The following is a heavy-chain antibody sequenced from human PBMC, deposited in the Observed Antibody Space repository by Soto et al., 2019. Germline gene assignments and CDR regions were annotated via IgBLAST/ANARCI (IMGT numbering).Heavy chain of an antibody. J-gene: IGHJ4*02. Sequence: GGSLRLSCAASGFTFDDYAMHWVRQAPGKGLEWVSIIYSGGSTYYADSVRGRFTVSRDNSKNTLYLQMNSLRAEDTAVYYCASSSRFATFDFWGQGTLVTVSS. CDR3: ASSSRFATFDF. CDR1: GFTFDDYA. D-gene: IGHD2-15*01. CDR2: IYSGGST. V-gene: IGHV3-53*01.